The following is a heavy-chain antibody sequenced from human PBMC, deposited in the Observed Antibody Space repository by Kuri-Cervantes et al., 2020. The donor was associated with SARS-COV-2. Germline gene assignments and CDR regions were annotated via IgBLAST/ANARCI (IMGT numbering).Heavy chain of an antibody. CDR3: GYSYGTVNTGYYYGMDV. J-gene: IGHJ6*02. CDR2: IIPIFGTA. CDR1: GGTFSSYA. V-gene: IGHV1-69*13. Sequence: SVKVSCKASGGTFSSYAISWVRQAPGQGLEWMGGIIPIFGTANYAQKFQGRVTITADESTSTAYMELSSLRSEDTAVYYCGYSYGTVNTGYYYGMDVWGQGTTVVASS. D-gene: IGHD5-18*01.